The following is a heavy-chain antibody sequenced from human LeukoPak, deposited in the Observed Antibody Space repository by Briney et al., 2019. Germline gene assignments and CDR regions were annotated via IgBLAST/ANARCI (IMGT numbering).Heavy chain of an antibody. D-gene: IGHD3-3*01. Sequence: GGSLRLSCAASGFTFSSYAMSWVRQAPGKGLEWVSTISGSGGSTYYADSVKGRFTISRDNSKNTLYLQMNSLRAEDTAVYYCAKGGQDFDFWRFDLWGQGILVIVSS. CDR3: AKGGQDFDFWRFDL. V-gene: IGHV3-23*01. CDR1: GFTFSSYA. J-gene: IGHJ5*02. CDR2: ISGSGGST.